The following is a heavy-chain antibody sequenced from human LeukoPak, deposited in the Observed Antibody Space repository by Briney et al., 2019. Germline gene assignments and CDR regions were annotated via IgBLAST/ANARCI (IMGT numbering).Heavy chain of an antibody. CDR3: AXGTEKYYDFWSGYYFGTSFDY. CDR1: GGSISSYY. CDR2: IYTSGST. J-gene: IGHJ4*02. V-gene: IGHV4-4*07. D-gene: IGHD3-3*01. Sequence: SETLSLTCTVSGGSISSYYWSWIRQPAGKGLEWIGRIYTSGSTNYNPSLKSRVTMSVDTSKNQFSLKLSSVTAADTAVYYCAXGTEKYYDFWSGYYFGTSFDYWGQGTLVTVSS.